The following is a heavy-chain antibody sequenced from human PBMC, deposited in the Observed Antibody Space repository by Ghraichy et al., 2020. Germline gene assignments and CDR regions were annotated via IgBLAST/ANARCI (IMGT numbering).Heavy chain of an antibody. D-gene: IGHD2-2*01. J-gene: IGHJ4*02. CDR3: AKDPAIVVVPAATPLDY. Sequence: GGSLRLSCAASGFTFSSYAMSWVRQAPGKGLEWVSAISGSGGSTYYADSVKGRFTISRDNSKNTLYLQMNSLRAEDTAVYYCAKDPAIVVVPAATPLDYWGQGTLVTVSS. CDR1: GFTFSSYA. V-gene: IGHV3-23*01. CDR2: ISGSGGST.